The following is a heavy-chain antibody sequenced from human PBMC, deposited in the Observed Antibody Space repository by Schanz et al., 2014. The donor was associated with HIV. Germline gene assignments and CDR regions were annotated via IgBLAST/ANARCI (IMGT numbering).Heavy chain of an antibody. D-gene: IGHD2-2*01. V-gene: IGHV3-30*19. Sequence: QVQLVESGGGVVQPGRSLRLSCAASGFTFSSYGMHWVRQAPGKGLEWVAVISYDGSNKNYADSVKGRFTISRDNSKNTLYLQMNRLRAEDTAVYYCAKDRRGGYQFLYGLDVWGQGTTVTVSS. CDR2: ISYDGSNK. J-gene: IGHJ6*02. CDR3: AKDRRGGYQFLYGLDV. CDR1: GFTFSSYG.